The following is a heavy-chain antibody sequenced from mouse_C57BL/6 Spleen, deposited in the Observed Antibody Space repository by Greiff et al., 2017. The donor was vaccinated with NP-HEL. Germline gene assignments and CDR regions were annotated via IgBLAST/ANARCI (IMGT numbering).Heavy chain of an antibody. J-gene: IGHJ4*01. CDR1: GYTFTSYW. V-gene: IGHV1-72*01. CDR2: IDPNSGGT. CDR3: ARDPWDY. Sequence: QVQLQQSGAELVKPGASVKLSCKASGYTFTSYWMHWVKQRPGRGLEGIGRIDPNSGGTKYNEKFKSKATLTVDKPSSTAYMQLSSLTSEDSAVYYCARDPWDYWGQGTSVTVSS.